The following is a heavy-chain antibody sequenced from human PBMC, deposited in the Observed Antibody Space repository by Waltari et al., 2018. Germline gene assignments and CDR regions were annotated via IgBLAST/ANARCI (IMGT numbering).Heavy chain of an antibody. J-gene: IGHJ4*02. CDR3: ARETYYDFWKSHYYFDF. CDR2: TYYRSTWVN. V-gene: IGHV6-1*01. CDR1: GDSVSTNSAA. D-gene: IGHD3-3*01. Sequence: QVQLQQSGPGLVKPSQTLSLTCAISGDSVSTNSAAWNWIRQSPSRGLEWLGSTYYRSTWVNDYAVSVKSRIIISPDTSKNQFSLQLNSVTPEDTAVYYCARETYYDFWKSHYYFDFWGQGILVTVSS.